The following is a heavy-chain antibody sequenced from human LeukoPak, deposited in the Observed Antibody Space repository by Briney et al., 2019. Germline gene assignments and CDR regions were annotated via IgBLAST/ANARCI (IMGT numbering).Heavy chain of an antibody. CDR2: FDPVDGET. D-gene: IGHD2-15*01. Sequence: ASVKVSCKVSGYTLTELSMHWVRQAPGKGLEWMGGFDPVDGETIYVQKFQGRVTMTEDTSTDTAYMELSSLRSEDTAVCYCATDLYCSGGSCQLPLNYWGQGTLVTVSS. CDR1: GYTLTELS. J-gene: IGHJ4*02. CDR3: ATDLYCSGGSCQLPLNY. V-gene: IGHV1-24*01.